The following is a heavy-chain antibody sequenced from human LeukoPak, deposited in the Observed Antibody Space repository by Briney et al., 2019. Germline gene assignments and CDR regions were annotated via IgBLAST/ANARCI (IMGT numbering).Heavy chain of an antibody. D-gene: IGHD2-2*01. CDR2: ISNDGSKK. CDR3: ARDGSPYCSSTSCYHFGY. CDR1: GFTFSSYA. Sequence: GGSLRLSCAASGFTFSSYAMHWVRQAPGKGLEWVGVISNDGSKKYYADSVKGRFTISRDNSKNTLYLQMNSLRAEDTAVYYCARDGSPYCSSTSCYHFGYWGQGTLVTVSS. V-gene: IGHV3-30*01. J-gene: IGHJ4*02.